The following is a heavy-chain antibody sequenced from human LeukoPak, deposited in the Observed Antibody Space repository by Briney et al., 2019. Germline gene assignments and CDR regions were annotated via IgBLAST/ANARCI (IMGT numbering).Heavy chain of an antibody. Sequence: GGSLSLSCAASGFTFSDYYMGWVRQAPGQGLQWIAYISSSGLSAYYADSVKGRFIISRDNAKNSLYLYMNNLRAEDTAAYYCVISLNTVIISPYYFDSWGQGALVTVSS. J-gene: IGHJ4*02. V-gene: IGHV3-11*04. CDR1: GFTFSDYY. D-gene: IGHD3-10*01. CDR2: ISSSGLSA. CDR3: VISLNTVIISPYYFDS.